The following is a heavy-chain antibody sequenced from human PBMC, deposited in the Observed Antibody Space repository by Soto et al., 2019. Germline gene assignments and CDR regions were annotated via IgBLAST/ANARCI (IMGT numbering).Heavy chain of an antibody. J-gene: IGHJ5*02. V-gene: IGHV4-59*08. CDR2: VDHMGRP. Sequence: QVQLQESGPGLVKPSETLSLTCSVSGASIGSFYWTWIRQPLGKGLEWIGYVDHMGRPAYNPSFNARAAISVDPCKNRVFLNVTSVTAADTAVYFCARPHNHGDYVWVDPWGQGTLVTVSS. D-gene: IGHD2-21*01. CDR3: ARPHNHGDYVWVDP. CDR1: GASIGSFY.